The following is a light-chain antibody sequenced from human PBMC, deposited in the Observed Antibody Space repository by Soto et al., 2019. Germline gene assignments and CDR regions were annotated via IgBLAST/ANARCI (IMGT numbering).Light chain of an antibody. CDR3: SSYTSGSTRVV. V-gene: IGLV2-14*01. Sequence: QSALTQPASVSGSPGQSITISCSGTSSDVGRYNYVSWYQQHPGKAPKLMIYDVNNRPSGVSNRFSGSKSGNTASLTISGLQAEDEADYYCSSYTSGSTRVVFGGGTKLTVL. CDR1: SSDVGRYNY. CDR2: DVN. J-gene: IGLJ2*01.